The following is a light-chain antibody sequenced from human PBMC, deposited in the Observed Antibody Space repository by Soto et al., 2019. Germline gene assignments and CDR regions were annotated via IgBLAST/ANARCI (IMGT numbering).Light chain of an antibody. CDR2: TNN. CDR1: SSNIGSNP. J-gene: IGLJ3*02. V-gene: IGLV1-44*01. CDR3: AAWDDSLEGVV. Sequence: QSVLTQPPSASGTPGQRVTISCSGSSSNIGSNPVSWYQHLPGTAPKVLIFTNNQRPSGVPDRVSGSKSGTSASLAIRGLRSEDEAHYYCAAWDDSLEGVVLGGVTKLTVL.